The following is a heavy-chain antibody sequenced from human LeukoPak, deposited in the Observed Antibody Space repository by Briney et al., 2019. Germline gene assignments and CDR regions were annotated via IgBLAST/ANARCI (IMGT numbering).Heavy chain of an antibody. CDR3: AFLRSLEWPPQFYSDY. D-gene: IGHD3-3*01. CDR2: IIPIFGTA. V-gene: IGHV1-69*13. J-gene: IGHJ4*02. Sequence: SVKVSCKASGGTFSSYAISWVRQAPGQGLEWMGGIIPIFGTANYAQKFQGRVTITADESTSTAYMELSSLRSEDTAVYYCAFLRSLEWPPQFYSDYWGQGTLVTVSS. CDR1: GGTFSSYA.